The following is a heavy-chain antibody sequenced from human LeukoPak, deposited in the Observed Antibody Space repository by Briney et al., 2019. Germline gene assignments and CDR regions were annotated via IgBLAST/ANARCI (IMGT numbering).Heavy chain of an antibody. CDR2: MSSSGGSI. Sequence: PGGSLRLSCAASGFTFRTSAMSWVRQAPGKGLEWVSVMSSSGGSIYYADSVKGRFTISRDNSKNTLYLQMNSLRAEDTAIYYCAKDRGDIAAAGIGADFDYWGQGTLVTVSS. V-gene: IGHV3-23*01. D-gene: IGHD6-13*01. CDR3: AKDRGDIAAAGIGADFDY. J-gene: IGHJ4*02. CDR1: GFTFRTSA.